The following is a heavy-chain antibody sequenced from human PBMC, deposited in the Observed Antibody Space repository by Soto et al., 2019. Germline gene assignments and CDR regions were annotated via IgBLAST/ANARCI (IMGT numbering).Heavy chain of an antibody. V-gene: IGHV3-23*01. CDR1: GFTFSTYA. D-gene: IGHD6-19*01. CDR3: AKERSSGWSLDY. Sequence: EVQLLESGGGLVQPGGSLRLSCAASGFTFSTYAMNWVRQAPGKGLEWVSGISGSGDSTYYADSVKGRFTGSSDNSKNTLYLRMNSLRAEDTAVSCCAKERSSGWSLDYWGQGTLVTVSS. CDR2: ISGSGDST. J-gene: IGHJ4*02.